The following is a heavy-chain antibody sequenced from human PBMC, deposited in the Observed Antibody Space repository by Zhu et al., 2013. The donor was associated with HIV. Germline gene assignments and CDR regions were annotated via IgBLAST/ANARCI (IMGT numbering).Heavy chain of an antibody. CDR3: TREGSSSEYFDY. CDR1: GFTFSSYE. D-gene: IGHD6-13*01. J-gene: IGHJ4*02. Sequence: EVQLVESGGGLVQPGGSLRLSCAASGFTFSSYEMNWVRQAPGKGLEWVSYISTSGSTIYYADSVKGRFTISRDNARNSLYLQMNSLRAEDTAVYYCTREGSSSEYFDYWGQGTLVTVSS. V-gene: IGHV3-48*03. CDR2: ISTSGSTI.